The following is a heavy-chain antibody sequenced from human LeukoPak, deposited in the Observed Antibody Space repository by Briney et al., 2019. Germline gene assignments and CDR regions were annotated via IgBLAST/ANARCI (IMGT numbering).Heavy chain of an antibody. Sequence: VASVKVSCKASGYTFTSYGISWVRQAPGQGLEWMGWISAYNGNTNYAQKLQGRVTMTTDTSTSTAYMELRSLRSDDTAVYYCARTYSSSSIYYMDVWGKGTTVTVSS. V-gene: IGHV1-18*01. CDR3: ARTYSSSSIYYMDV. D-gene: IGHD6-6*01. CDR1: GYTFTSYG. J-gene: IGHJ6*03. CDR2: ISAYNGNT.